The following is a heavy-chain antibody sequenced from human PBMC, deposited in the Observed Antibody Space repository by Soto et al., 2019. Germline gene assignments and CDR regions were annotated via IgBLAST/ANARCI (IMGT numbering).Heavy chain of an antibody. CDR2: IKQDGSER. J-gene: IGHJ4*02. CDR1: GFSWSDYW. V-gene: IGHV3-7*01. Sequence: AGGSLRLSCAASGFSWSDYWMNWVRQAPGKGLEWVAIIKQDGSERYYVDSVKGRFTISRDNAKNSLYLQMSSLRVEDTALYYCARSSGWLHDYWGQGTLVTVSS. D-gene: IGHD6-19*01. CDR3: ARSSGWLHDY.